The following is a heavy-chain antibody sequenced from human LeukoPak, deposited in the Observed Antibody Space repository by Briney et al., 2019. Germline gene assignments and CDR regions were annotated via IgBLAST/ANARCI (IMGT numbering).Heavy chain of an antibody. J-gene: IGHJ4*02. Sequence: SETLSLTCTFSGGSISNYYWSWVRQPPGKGLEWIGYIYYSGSTEYNPSLQSRVTMSVDASKNHVFLKLSSVTDAEQAVDYWWREYGDYRNYFDYSGPGAPCTLSS. V-gene: IGHV4-59*12. CDR3: WREYGDYRNYFDY. CDR2: IYYSGST. D-gene: IGHD4-17*01. CDR1: GGSISNYY.